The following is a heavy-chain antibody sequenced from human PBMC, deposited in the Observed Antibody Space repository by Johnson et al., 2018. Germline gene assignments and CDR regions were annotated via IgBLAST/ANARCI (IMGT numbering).Heavy chain of an antibody. Sequence: VQLVESGGGVVQPGRSLRLSCAASGFTFSSYGMHWVRQAPGKGLEWVAVISYDGSNKYYADSVKGRFTISRDNSKNTLYLQMNSRRAEDTAVYYCAKDGNYYASSPDAFDIWGQGTMVTVSS. CDR2: ISYDGSNK. CDR1: GFTFSSYG. J-gene: IGHJ3*02. D-gene: IGHD3-22*01. CDR3: AKDGNYYASSPDAFDI. V-gene: IGHV3-30*18.